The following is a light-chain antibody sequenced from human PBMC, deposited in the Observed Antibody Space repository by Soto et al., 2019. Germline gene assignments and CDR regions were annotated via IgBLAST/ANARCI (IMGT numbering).Light chain of an antibody. Sequence: DLQMTQSPSSLSASVGDRVTITCRASQSISSYLNWYQKKPAKAPKLPIYAASSLQSGVSSRFSGKGSGTEFSLTIPRLKPEDFANYYGQYLNGGPTITFGQGTRLEIK. V-gene: IGKV1-9*01. CDR3: QYLNGGPTIT. CDR1: QSISSY. J-gene: IGKJ5*01. CDR2: AAS.